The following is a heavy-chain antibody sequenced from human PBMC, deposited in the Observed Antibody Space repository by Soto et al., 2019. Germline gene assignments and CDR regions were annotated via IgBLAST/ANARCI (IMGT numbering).Heavy chain of an antibody. Sequence: QVQLVQSGAEVMKPGASVKVSCKASGYTFTSYAMHWVRQAPGQRLEWMGWINAGNGNTKYSQKFQGRVTITRDTSASTAYMELSSLRSEDTAVYYCARVSGGWYYFDYWGQGTLVTVSS. D-gene: IGHD6-19*01. CDR1: GYTFTSYA. V-gene: IGHV1-3*01. J-gene: IGHJ4*02. CDR2: INAGNGNT. CDR3: ARVSGGWYYFDY.